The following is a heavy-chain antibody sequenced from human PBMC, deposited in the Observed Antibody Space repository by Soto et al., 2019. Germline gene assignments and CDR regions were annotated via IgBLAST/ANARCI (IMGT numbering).Heavy chain of an antibody. CDR2: ISSSSSDYT. CDR1: GFSFGDYT. D-gene: IGHD4-17*01. CDR3: SRFDYGDYFFDY. Sequence: GGSLRLSCAASGFSFGDYTMNWVRQAPGKGLEWVSAISSSSSDYTFYADSVRGRFTISRDNAKKSLYLQMNSLRAEDTAVYYCSRFDYGDYFFDYWGQGTLVTVSS. V-gene: IGHV3-21*01. J-gene: IGHJ4*02.